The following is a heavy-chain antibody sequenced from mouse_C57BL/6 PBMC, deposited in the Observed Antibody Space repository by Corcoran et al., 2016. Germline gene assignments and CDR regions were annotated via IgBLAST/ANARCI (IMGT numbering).Heavy chain of an antibody. V-gene: IGHV1-26*01. CDR1: GYTFTDYY. Sequence: EVQLQQSGPELVKPGASVKISCKASGYTFTDYYMNWVKQSHGKSLEWIGDINPNNGGTSYNQKFKGKATLTVDKSSSTAYMELRSLTSEDSAVYYCARNDYAAPYYAMDYWCQGTSVTVSS. J-gene: IGHJ4*01. CDR3: ARNDYAAPYYAMDY. D-gene: IGHD2-4*01. CDR2: INPNNGGT.